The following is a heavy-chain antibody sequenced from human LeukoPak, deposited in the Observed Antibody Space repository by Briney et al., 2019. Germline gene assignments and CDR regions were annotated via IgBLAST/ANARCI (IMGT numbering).Heavy chain of an antibody. D-gene: IGHD4-23*01. J-gene: IGHJ3*02. CDR3: ERRTVVPPGAFDI. CDR2: IYYSGSA. V-gene: IGHV4-39*01. Sequence: SETLSLTCTVSGGSISSSSYYWGWIRQPPGKGLEWIGSIYYSGSAYYNPSLKSRVTISVDTSKNQFSLKLSSVTAADTAVYYCERRTVVPPGAFDIWGQGTMVTVSS. CDR1: GGSISSSSYY.